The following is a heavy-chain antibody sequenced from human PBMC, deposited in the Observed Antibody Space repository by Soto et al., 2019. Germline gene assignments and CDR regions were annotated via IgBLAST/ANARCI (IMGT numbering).Heavy chain of an antibody. CDR1: GFTFSSYW. J-gene: IGHJ4*02. V-gene: IGHV3-7*03. CDR2: IKQDGSEK. Sequence: PGGSLRVSCAASGFTFSSYWMSWVRQAPGKGLEWVANIKQDGSEKYYVDSVKGRFTISRDNAKNSLYLQMNSLRAEDTAVYYCARDSGPVNFDYWGQGTLVTVSS. CDR3: ARDSGPVNFDY. D-gene: IGHD4-4*01.